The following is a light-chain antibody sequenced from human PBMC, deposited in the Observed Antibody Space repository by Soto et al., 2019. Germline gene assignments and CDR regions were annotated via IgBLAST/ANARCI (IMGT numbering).Light chain of an antibody. V-gene: IGLV2-11*01. CDR1: ITDVGAYNY. CDR2: DVS. CDR3: CSYAGSYTFV. Sequence: QSVLTQPRSLSGSPGQSVTISCTGTITDVGAYNYVSWYQQYPGKAPKFMIFDVSKRPSGVPDRFSGSKSGDTASLTISGLQAEDEADYYCCSYAGSYTFVFGTGTKVTVL. J-gene: IGLJ1*01.